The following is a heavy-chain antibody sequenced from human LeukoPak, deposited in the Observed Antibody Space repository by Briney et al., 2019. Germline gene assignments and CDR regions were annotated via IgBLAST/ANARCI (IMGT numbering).Heavy chain of an antibody. D-gene: IGHD3-22*01. Sequence: GGSLRLSCAASGFTFSSYAMSWVRQAPGKGLEWVSAISGSGGSTYYAGSVKGRFTISRDNSKNTLYLQMNSLRAEDTAVYYCAKSTYYYDSSGYRFDYWGQGTLVTVSS. V-gene: IGHV3-23*01. CDR2: ISGSGGST. J-gene: IGHJ4*02. CDR1: GFTFSSYA. CDR3: AKSTYYYDSSGYRFDY.